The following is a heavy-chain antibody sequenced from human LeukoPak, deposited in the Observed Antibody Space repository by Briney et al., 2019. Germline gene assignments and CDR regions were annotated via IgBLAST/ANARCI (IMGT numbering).Heavy chain of an antibody. J-gene: IGHJ5*02. Sequence: SETLSLTCTVSSGSMTNYYWTWIRQPAGEGLEWVGRIHSTGSTTYNPSLKSRVSLSLDTSKNQFALKVTSVTAADTAVYYCARGHNWNDYFDPWGQGTLVTVSS. CDR2: IHSTGST. V-gene: IGHV4-4*07. CDR1: SGSMTNYY. D-gene: IGHD1-20*01. CDR3: ARGHNWNDYFDP.